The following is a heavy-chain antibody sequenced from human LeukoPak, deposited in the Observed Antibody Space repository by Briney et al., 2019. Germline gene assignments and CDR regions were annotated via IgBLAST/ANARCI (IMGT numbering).Heavy chain of an antibody. D-gene: IGHD3-22*01. CDR1: GYTFTSYG. CDR2: ISAYNGNT. V-gene: IGHV1-18*01. CDR3: ARSPYYDSSGYYYFDY. J-gene: IGHJ4*02. Sequence: GASVKVSCKASGYTFTSYGISRVRQAPGQGLEWMGWISAYNGNTNYAQKLQGRVTMTTDTSTSTAYMELRSLRSDDTAVYYCARSPYYDSSGYYYFDYWGQGTLVTVSS.